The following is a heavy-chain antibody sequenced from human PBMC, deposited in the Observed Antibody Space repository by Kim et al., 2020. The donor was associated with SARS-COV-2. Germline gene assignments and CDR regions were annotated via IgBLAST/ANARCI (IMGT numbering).Heavy chain of an antibody. CDR3: VRETQAGNWLDS. CDR1: GFTFRDYW. V-gene: IGHV3-74*01. D-gene: IGHD6-13*01. Sequence: GGSLRLSCAASGFTFRDYWMHWVRQVPGKGLVWVSRINTDGSETRTADSVKGRFTISRDNARNTVHLQMISLSVEDTAVYFCVRETQAGNWLDSWGQGTL. CDR2: INTDGSET. J-gene: IGHJ5*01.